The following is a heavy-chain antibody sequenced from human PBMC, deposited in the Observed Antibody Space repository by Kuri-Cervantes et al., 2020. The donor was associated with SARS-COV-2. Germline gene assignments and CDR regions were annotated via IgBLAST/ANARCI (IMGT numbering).Heavy chain of an antibody. D-gene: IGHD2-2*01. CDR1: GFTFSSYG. Sequence: GGSLTLSCAASGFTFSSYGMHWVRQAPGKGLEWVAVISYDGSNKYYADSVKGRFTISRDNSKNTLYLQMNSLRAEDTAVYYCATSSETYYYYGMDVWGQGTTVTVSS. J-gene: IGHJ6*02. V-gene: IGHV3-30*03. CDR3: ATSSETYYYYGMDV. CDR2: ISYDGSNK.